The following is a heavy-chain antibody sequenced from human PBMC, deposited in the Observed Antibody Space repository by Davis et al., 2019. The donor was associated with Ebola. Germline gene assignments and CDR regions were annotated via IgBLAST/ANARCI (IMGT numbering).Heavy chain of an antibody. V-gene: IGHV3-20*04. CDR3: ARDRNGAVAGTTDY. J-gene: IGHJ4*02. Sequence: PGGSLRLSCAASGFTFSSYSMNWVRQAPGKGLEWVSGINWNGGSTGYADSVKGRFTISRDNAKNSLYLQMNSLRAEDTALYYCARDRNGAVAGTTDYWGQGTLVTVSS. D-gene: IGHD6-19*01. CDR1: GFTFSSYS. CDR2: INWNGGST.